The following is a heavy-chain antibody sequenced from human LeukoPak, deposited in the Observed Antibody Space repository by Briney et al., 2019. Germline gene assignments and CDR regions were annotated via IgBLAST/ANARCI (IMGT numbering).Heavy chain of an antibody. V-gene: IGHV3-48*01. J-gene: IGHJ5*02. CDR1: GFTFSSYS. Sequence: GGSLRLSCAASGFTFSSYSMNWVRQAPGKGLEWVSYISSSSSTIYYADSVKGRFTISRDNAKNSLYLQMNSLGAEDTAVYYCASLTPIVVVVAATRTSFDPWGQGTLVTVSS. CDR3: ASLTPIVVVVAATRTSFDP. CDR2: ISSSSSTI. D-gene: IGHD2-15*01.